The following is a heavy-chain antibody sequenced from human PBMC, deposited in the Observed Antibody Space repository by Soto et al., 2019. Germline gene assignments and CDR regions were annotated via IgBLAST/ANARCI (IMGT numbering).Heavy chain of an antibody. Sequence: SETLSLTCAVYGGSFSGYYWSWIRQPPGEGLEWIGEINHSGSTNYNPSLKSRVTISVDTSKNQFSLKLSSVTAADTAVYYCARAQKYYGSGRRISAEYFQHWGQGTLVTVSS. V-gene: IGHV4-34*01. D-gene: IGHD3-10*01. J-gene: IGHJ1*01. CDR1: GGSFSGYY. CDR2: INHSGST. CDR3: ARAQKYYGSGRRISAEYFQH.